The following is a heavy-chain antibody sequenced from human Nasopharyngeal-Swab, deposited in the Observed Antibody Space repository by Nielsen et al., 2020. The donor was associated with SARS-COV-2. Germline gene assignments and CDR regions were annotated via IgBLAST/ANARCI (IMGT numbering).Heavy chain of an antibody. Sequence: GESLKISCAASGFTFSSYSMAWVRQAPGKGLEWVSSISRSSTAIYYADSVKGRFTISRDNAKNSLYLQMNSLRAEDTAVYYCARGSCNSSSCYVLGWFDPWGQGTLVTVSS. CDR3: ARGSCNSSSCYVLGWFDP. CDR1: GFTFSSYS. V-gene: IGHV3-21*01. D-gene: IGHD2-2*01. CDR2: ISRSSTAI. J-gene: IGHJ5*02.